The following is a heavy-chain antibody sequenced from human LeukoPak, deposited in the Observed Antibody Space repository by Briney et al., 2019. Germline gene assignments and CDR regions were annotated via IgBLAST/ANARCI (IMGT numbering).Heavy chain of an antibody. D-gene: IGHD1-26*01. V-gene: IGHV1-69*13. Sequence: ASVTVSCKASGGTFSSYAISWVRQAPGQGLEWMGGIIPIFGTANYAQKFQGRVTITADESTSTAYMELSSLRSEDTAVYYCATAYSGSYYSAAFDIWGQGTMVTVSS. J-gene: IGHJ3*02. CDR3: ATAYSGSYYSAAFDI. CDR1: GGTFSSYA. CDR2: IIPIFGTA.